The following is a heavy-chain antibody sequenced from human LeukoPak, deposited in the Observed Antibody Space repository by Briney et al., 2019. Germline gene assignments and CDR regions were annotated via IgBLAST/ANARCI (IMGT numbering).Heavy chain of an antibody. J-gene: IGHJ4*02. CDR2: SYIGLTT. V-gene: IGHV4-4*07. CDR1: SGPMHSYY. D-gene: IGHD1-26*01. CDR3: ARQGYTASYYFLDF. Sequence: SETLSLTCTVSSGPMHSYYWSWIRQTAGKGLEWIGRSYIGLTTDYNPSLKSRVTMSIDTSKNQLSLKLSAVTAADTAVYFCARQGYTASYYFLDFWSQGTLVTVSP.